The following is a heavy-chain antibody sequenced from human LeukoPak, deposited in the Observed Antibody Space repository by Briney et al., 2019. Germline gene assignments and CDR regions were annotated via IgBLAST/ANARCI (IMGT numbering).Heavy chain of an antibody. CDR1: GGSISSGDDF. CDR2: IYYSGST. CDR3: AREDSRFDP. J-gene: IGHJ5*02. D-gene: IGHD2-21*01. Sequence: PSETLSLTCTVSGGSISSGDDFWGWGRRPPGKGVERIGDIYYSGSTYYNPSLKSRVTISVDTSKNQFSLKLSSVTAADTAVYYCAREDSRFDPWGQGTLVTVSS. V-gene: IGHV4-30-4*01.